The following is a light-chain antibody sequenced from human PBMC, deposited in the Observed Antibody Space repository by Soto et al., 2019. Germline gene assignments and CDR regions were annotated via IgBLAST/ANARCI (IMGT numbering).Light chain of an antibody. V-gene: IGKV3-15*01. CDR3: HQYYKWPLT. Sequence: EIVLTHSPVTLSLSPLEIVTLSFRASQSAISNLAWYQQKPGQTPRLLIYDASTRATDIPARFSGSGSGTDFTLTISSLLSEDFAVYYCHQYYKWPLTFGGGTKVDIK. CDR1: QSAISN. J-gene: IGKJ4*01. CDR2: DAS.